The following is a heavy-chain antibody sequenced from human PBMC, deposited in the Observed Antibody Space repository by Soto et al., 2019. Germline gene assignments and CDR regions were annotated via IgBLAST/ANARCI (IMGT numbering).Heavy chain of an antibody. CDR2: IYTSGST. D-gene: IGHD2-15*01. CDR3: ARGEYIFVVGSYGMDG. J-gene: IGHJ6*02. Sequence: SETLRLTCTVSGGSISSYYWSWIRQPAGKGLEWIGRIYTSGSTNYNPSLKSRVTMSVDTSKNQFSLKLSSVTAADTAVYYCARGEYIFVVGSYGMDGRGQGTTVTV. V-gene: IGHV4-4*07. CDR1: GGSISSYY.